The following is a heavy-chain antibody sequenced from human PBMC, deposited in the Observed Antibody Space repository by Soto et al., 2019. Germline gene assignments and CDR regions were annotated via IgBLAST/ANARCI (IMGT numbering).Heavy chain of an antibody. D-gene: IGHD2-2*01. CDR1: GGSFSGYY. CDR2: INHSGST. V-gene: IGHV4-34*01. J-gene: IGHJ6*02. CDR3: ARSLVVVVPAAISNPYYYYGMDV. Sequence: SETLSLTCAVYGGSFSGYYWSWIRQPPGKGLEWIGEINHSGSTNYNPSLKSRVTISVDTSKNQFSLKLSSVTAADTAVYYCARSLVVVVPAAISNPYYYYGMDVWGQGTTVTVSS.